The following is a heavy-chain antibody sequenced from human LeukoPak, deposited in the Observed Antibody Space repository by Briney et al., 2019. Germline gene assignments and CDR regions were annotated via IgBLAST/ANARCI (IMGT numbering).Heavy chain of an antibody. J-gene: IGHJ3*02. Sequence: SETLSLTCTVSGGSISSGGYYWTWIRQHPGKGLEWHGYIYYSGSTYYNPSLKSRVTISVDTSKNQFSLKLSSVTAADTAVYYCAREGVTPPAYCSGGSCYSGDAFDIWGQGTMVTVSS. CDR1: GGSISSGGYY. D-gene: IGHD2-15*01. CDR2: IYYSGST. CDR3: AREGVTPPAYCSGGSCYSGDAFDI. V-gene: IGHV4-31*03.